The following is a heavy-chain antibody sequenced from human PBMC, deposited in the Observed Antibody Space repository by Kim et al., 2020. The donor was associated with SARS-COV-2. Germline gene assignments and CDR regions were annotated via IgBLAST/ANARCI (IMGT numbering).Heavy chain of an antibody. CDR3: AKLAHSNDAFDI. CDR1: GGSFSGYY. J-gene: IGHJ3*02. CDR2: INHSGST. Sequence: SETLSLTCAVYGGSFSGYYWSWIRQPPGKGLEWIGEINHSGSTNYNPSLKSRVTISVDTSKNQFSLKLSSVTAADTAVYYCAKLAHSNDAFDIWGQGTMVTVSS. D-gene: IGHD6-6*01. V-gene: IGHV4-34*01.